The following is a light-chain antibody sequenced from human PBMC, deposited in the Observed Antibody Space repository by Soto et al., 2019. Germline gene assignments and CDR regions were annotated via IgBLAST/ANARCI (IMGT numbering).Light chain of an antibody. CDR3: QQYGTAPIT. J-gene: IGKJ5*01. CDR2: RAS. Sequence: DIVLTQSPGTLSLSPGERATLSCRASQSVIANYLAWYQQKPGQAPRLLIYRASSRATGIPDRFSGTGSGTDFTLTISRVEPEDFAVYYCQQYGTAPITFCQGTRLDIK. CDR1: QSVIANY. V-gene: IGKV3-20*01.